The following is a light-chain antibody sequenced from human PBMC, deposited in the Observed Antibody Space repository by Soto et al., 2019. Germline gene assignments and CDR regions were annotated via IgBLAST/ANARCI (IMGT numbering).Light chain of an antibody. V-gene: IGLV2-23*01. CDR2: EGS. CDR1: SSDVGSYNL. Sequence: QSALTQPASVSGSPGQSITISCTGTSSDVGSYNLVSWYQQHPGKAPKLMIYEGSKRPSGVSNRFSGSKSGNTASLTISGLQAEDEADSYCCSYAGSTRWVFGGGTKVTVL. CDR3: CSYAGSTRWV. J-gene: IGLJ3*02.